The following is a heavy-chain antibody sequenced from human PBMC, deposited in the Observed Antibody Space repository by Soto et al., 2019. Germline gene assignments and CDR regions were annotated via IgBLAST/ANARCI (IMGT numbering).Heavy chain of an antibody. J-gene: IGHJ4*02. CDR3: ARDLVGASFDY. Sequence: XXTLSLPCAVSGGSISSSNWWSWVRQPPGKGLEWIGEIYHSGSTNYNPSLKSRVTISVDKSKNQFSLKLRSVTAADTAVYYCARDLVGASFDYWGQGTLVTVSS. D-gene: IGHD1-26*01. CDR1: GGSISSSNW. V-gene: IGHV4-4*02. CDR2: IYHSGST.